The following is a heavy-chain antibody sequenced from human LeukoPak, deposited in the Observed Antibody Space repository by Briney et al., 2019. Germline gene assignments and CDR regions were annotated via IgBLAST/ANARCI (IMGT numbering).Heavy chain of an antibody. D-gene: IGHD6-13*01. CDR2: ISYDESNR. J-gene: IGHJ4*02. CDR3: ATELRIATAGFDYFEH. CDR1: GFTFSSYA. Sequence: RRSLRLSCAASGFTFSSYAMNWVRHAPDNWLEWVAVISYDESNRYYADSVKGRFTISRDNSKNTLFVQMNSLRAEDTAMYYCATELRIATAGFDYFEHWGQGTLVTVSS. V-gene: IGHV3-30-3*01.